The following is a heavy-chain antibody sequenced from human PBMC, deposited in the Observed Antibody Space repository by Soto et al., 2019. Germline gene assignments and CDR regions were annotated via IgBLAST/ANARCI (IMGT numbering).Heavy chain of an antibody. D-gene: IGHD2-21*02. CDR2: IYHSGST. V-gene: IGHV4-30-2*01. Sequence: QLQLQESGSGLVKPSQTRSLTCAVSGGSIRSGGYSWSWIRQPPGKGLEWIGYIYHSGSTYYNPSLKVRVTLAVDRSKNQSSLKLSSVTAADTAVYYWARNRVTDDAFDIWGQGTMVTDS. CDR1: GGSIRSGGYS. J-gene: IGHJ3*02. CDR3: ARNRVTDDAFDI.